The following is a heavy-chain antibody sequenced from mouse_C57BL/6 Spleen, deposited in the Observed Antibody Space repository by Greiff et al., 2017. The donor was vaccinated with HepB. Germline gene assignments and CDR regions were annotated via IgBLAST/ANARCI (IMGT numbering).Heavy chain of an antibody. CDR3: ARDASFTTVVPYWYFDV. Sequence: EVMLVESGGGLVQSGRSLRLSCATSGFTFSDFYMEWVRQAPGKGLEWIAASRNKANDYTTEYSASVKGQFIVSRDTSQSILYLQMNALRAEDTAIYYCARDASFTTVVPYWYFDVWGTGTTVTVSS. D-gene: IGHD1-1*01. CDR1: GFTFSDFY. V-gene: IGHV7-1*01. CDR2: SRNKANDYTT. J-gene: IGHJ1*03.